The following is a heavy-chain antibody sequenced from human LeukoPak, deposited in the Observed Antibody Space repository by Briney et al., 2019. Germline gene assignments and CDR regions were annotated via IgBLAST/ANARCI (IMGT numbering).Heavy chain of an antibody. CDR1: GGSLSSYY. J-gene: IGHJ3*02. CDR2: IYYSGST. Sequence: PSETLSLTCTVSGGSLSSYYWSWIRQPPGKGLEWIGYIYYSGSTYYNPSLKSRVTISVDTSKNQFSLKLSSVTAADTAVYYCARHSGLSMIVVVITPAFDIWGQGTMVTVSS. CDR3: ARHSGLSMIVVVITPAFDI. V-gene: IGHV4-59*08. D-gene: IGHD3-22*01.